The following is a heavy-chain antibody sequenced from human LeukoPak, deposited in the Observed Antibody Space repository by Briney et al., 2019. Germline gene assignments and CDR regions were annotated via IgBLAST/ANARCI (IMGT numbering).Heavy chain of an antibody. Sequence: SETLSLTCTVSGGSISRYYWSWIRQHPGKGLEWIGSIYYSGSTYYNPSLKSRVTISVDTSKNQFSLKLSSVTAADTAVYYCAREGYSSSRIDYWGQGTLVTVSS. V-gene: IGHV4-59*12. D-gene: IGHD6-13*01. CDR2: IYYSGST. CDR3: AREGYSSSRIDY. CDR1: GGSISRYY. J-gene: IGHJ4*02.